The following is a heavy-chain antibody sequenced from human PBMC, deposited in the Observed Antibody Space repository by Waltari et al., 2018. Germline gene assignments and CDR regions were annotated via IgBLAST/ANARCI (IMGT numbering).Heavy chain of an antibody. D-gene: IGHD2-2*01. V-gene: IGHV3-49*02. J-gene: IGHJ5*02. CDR2: IRSKAYGGTT. CDR3: TRGLPDIVVVPAPNPLWFDP. Sequence: EWVGFIRSKAYGGTTEYAASVKGRFTISRDDSKSIAYLQMNSLKTEDTAVYYCTRGLPDIVVVPAPNPLWFDPWGQGTLVTVSS.